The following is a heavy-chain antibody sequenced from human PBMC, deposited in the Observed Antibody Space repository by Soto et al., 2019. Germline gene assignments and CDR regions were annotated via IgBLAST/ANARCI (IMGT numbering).Heavy chain of an antibody. CDR2: IYHSGST. V-gene: IGHV4-4*02. D-gene: IGHD6-19*01. Sequence: SETLSLTCAVSGGYISSSNWWSWVRQPPGKGLEWIGEIYHSGSTNYNPPLKSRVTISVDKSKNQFSLKLSSVTAADTAVYYCARVAVAGTRVDYWGQGTLVTVSS. J-gene: IGHJ4*02. CDR1: GGYISSSNW. CDR3: ARVAVAGTRVDY.